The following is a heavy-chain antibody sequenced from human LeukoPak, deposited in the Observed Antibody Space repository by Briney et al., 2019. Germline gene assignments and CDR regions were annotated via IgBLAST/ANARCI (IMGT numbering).Heavy chain of an antibody. CDR2: IYYSGST. V-gene: IGHV4-61*01. J-gene: IGHJ4*02. Sequence: SETLSLTCTVSGGSISSSSYYWSWIRQPPGKGLEWIGYIYYSGSTNYNPSLKSRVTISVDTSKNQFSLKLSSVTAADTAVYYCARDSILTGYRPFDYWGQGTLVTVSS. CDR3: ARDSILTGYRPFDY. CDR1: GGSISSSSYY. D-gene: IGHD3-9*01.